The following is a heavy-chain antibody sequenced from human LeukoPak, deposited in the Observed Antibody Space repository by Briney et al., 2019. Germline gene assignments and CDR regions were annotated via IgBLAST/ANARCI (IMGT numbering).Heavy chain of an antibody. CDR3: ARDTSEWLRSVVGYFDY. CDR2: ISSSSSYI. D-gene: IGHD5-12*01. CDR1: GFTFSNYV. J-gene: IGHJ4*02. V-gene: IGHV3-21*01. Sequence: KPGGSLRLSCAASGFTFSNYVMSWVRQAPGKGLEWVSSISSSSSYIYYADSVKGRFTISRDNAKNSLYLQMNSLRAEDTAVYYCARDTSEWLRSVVGYFDYWGQGTLVTVSS.